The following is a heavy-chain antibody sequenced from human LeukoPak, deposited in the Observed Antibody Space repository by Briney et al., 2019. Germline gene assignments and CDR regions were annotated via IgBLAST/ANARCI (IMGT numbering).Heavy chain of an antibody. CDR2: IYYSCLT. CDR3: ARHVEQWLTPFDY. D-gene: IGHD6-19*01. Sequence: SETLSLTCTVSGGSISSYYWSWVRQPPGKGVEWIFYIYYSCLTNYNPSLNSRVTISVDTSKNQFSLKLTSVTAADTAVYYCARHVEQWLTPFDYWGQGTLVTVSS. CDR1: GGSISSYY. J-gene: IGHJ4*02. V-gene: IGHV4-59*08.